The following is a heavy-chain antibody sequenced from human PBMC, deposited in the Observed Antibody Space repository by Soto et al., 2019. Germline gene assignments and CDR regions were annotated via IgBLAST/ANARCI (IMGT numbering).Heavy chain of an antibody. CDR1: GFTFDDYA. Sequence: EVQLVESGGGLIQPGRSLRLSCAASGFTFDDYAMHWVRQAPGKGLEWVSAISWNSGSIGYADSVKGRFTISRDNAKNSLYLQMNSLRAEDTALYYCAKAGYSSSWSIYYYYCMDVWGKGTTVTVSS. CDR2: ISWNSGSI. J-gene: IGHJ6*03. CDR3: AKAGYSSSWSIYYYYCMDV. V-gene: IGHV3-9*01. D-gene: IGHD6-13*01.